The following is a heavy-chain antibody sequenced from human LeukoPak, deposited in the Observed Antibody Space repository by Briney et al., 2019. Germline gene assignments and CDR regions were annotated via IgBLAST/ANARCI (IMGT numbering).Heavy chain of an antibody. CDR2: IYYSGST. J-gene: IGHJ3*02. CDR1: GGSIGSYY. D-gene: IGHD4-11*01. Sequence: SETLSLTCTVSGGSIGSYYWSWIRQPPGKGLEWIGYIYYSGSTNYNPSLKSRVTTSVDTSKNQFSLKLSSVTAADTAVYYCARVQLTHDAFDMWGQGTMVTVSS. CDR3: ARVQLTHDAFDM. V-gene: IGHV4-59*01.